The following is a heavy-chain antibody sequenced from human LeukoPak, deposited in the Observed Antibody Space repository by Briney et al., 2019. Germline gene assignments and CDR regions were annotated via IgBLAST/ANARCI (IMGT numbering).Heavy chain of an antibody. Sequence: PSETLSLTCAVYGGSFSGYYWSWIRQPPGKGLEWIGEINDSGSTNYNPSLKSRVTISVDTSKNQFSLKLSSVTAADTAVYYCARGPNYSSSSSCPRDYYYYMHVWGEGTTVTVSS. CDR3: ARGPNYSSSSSCPRDYYYYMHV. CDR2: INDSGST. CDR1: GGSFSGYY. J-gene: IGHJ6*03. V-gene: IGHV4-34*01. D-gene: IGHD2-2*01.